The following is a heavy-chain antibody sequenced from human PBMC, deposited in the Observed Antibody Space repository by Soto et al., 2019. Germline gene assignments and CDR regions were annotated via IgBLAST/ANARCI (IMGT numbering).Heavy chain of an antibody. CDR2: INPNTGGT. J-gene: IGHJ4*02. CDR3: ARDFSSSADGFDY. CDR1: GYTFTDNY. D-gene: IGHD6-6*01. Sequence: ASVKVSCKASGYTFTDNYIHWVRQAPGHGLEWMGWINPNTGGTNYAQKFQGRVTMTRDTSITTAYMELSRLRSDDTAMYYCARDFSSSADGFDYWGQGTRVTVSS. V-gene: IGHV1-2*02.